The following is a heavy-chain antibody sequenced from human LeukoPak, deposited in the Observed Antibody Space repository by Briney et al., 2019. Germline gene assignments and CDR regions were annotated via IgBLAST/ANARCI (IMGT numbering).Heavy chain of an antibody. D-gene: IGHD3-10*01. V-gene: IGHV1-69*13. CDR2: IIPIFGTA. Sequence: ASVKVSCKASGGTFSSYAISWVRQAPGQGLEWMGGIIPIFGTANYAQKFQGRVTITADESTSTAYMELSSLRSEDTAVYYCARDRYYYGSGGSYYYMDVWGKGTTVTISS. CDR3: ARDRYYYGSGGSYYYMDV. CDR1: GGTFSSYA. J-gene: IGHJ6*03.